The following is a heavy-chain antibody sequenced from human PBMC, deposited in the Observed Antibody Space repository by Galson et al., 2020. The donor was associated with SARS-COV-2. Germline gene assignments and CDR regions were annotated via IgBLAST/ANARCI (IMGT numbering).Heavy chain of an antibody. J-gene: IGHJ4*02. CDR3: ARVVPAAEYYFDY. D-gene: IGHD2-2*01. Sequence: SETLSLTCTVSGGSISSGGYYWSWIRQHPGKGLEWIGYIYYSGSTYYNPSLKSRVTISVDTSKNQFSLKLSSVTAADTAVYYCARVVPAAEYYFDYWGQGTLVTVSS. V-gene: IGHV4-31*03. CDR1: GGSISSGGYY. CDR2: IYYSGST.